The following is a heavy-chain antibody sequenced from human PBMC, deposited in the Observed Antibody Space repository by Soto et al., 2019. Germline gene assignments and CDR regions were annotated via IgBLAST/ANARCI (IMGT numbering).Heavy chain of an antibody. V-gene: IGHV4-4*02. Sequence: QVQLQQSGPGLVKPSGTLSLTCAVSIGSITSTNWWTWVRQPPGKELEWLGEIYHTGSTNYNPSLRSRGPLAVAKPKNQFSLRLFSVTAADTAVHYCGAHAGATYGPLDYWGRGTLVTVSS. CDR3: GAHAGATYGPLDY. CDR1: IGSITSTNW. J-gene: IGHJ4*02. CDR2: IYHTGST. D-gene: IGHD4-17*01.